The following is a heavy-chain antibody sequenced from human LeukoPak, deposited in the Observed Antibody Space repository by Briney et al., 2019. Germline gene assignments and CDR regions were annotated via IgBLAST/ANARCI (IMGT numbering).Heavy chain of an antibody. CDR1: GGSISSSSYY. J-gene: IGHJ6*03. Sequence: SETLSLTCTVSGGSISSSSYYWGWIRQPPGKGLEWIGSIYYSGSTYYNPSLKSRVTISVDTSKSQFSLKLSSVTAADTAVYYCARIAVHTPTYYYYYMDVWGKGTTVTVSS. CDR2: IYYSGST. D-gene: IGHD6-19*01. CDR3: ARIAVHTPTYYYYYMDV. V-gene: IGHV4-39*01.